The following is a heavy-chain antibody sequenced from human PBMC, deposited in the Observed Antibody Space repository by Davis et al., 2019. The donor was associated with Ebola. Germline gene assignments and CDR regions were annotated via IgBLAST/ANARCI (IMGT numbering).Heavy chain of an antibody. CDR1: GFTFSSYA. CDR2: ISGSAGST. D-gene: IGHD3-22*01. Sequence: GESLKISCAASGFTFSSYAMSWVRQAPGKGLEWVSTISGSAGSTYYADSVKGRFTISRDNSKNTLYLQMNSLRAEDTAVYYCAKDRLYDSIYDYWGQGTLVTVSS. V-gene: IGHV3-23*01. J-gene: IGHJ4*02. CDR3: AKDRLYDSIYDY.